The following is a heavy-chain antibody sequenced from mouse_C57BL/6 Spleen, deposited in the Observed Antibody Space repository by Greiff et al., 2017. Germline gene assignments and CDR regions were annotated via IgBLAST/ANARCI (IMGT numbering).Heavy chain of an antibody. CDR1: GYTFTSSW. V-gene: IGHV1-74*01. D-gene: IGHD2-1*01. Sequence: QVQLQQPGAELVKPGASVKVSCKASGYTFTSSWMHWVKQRPGQGLEWIGRIHPSDSDTNYNQKFKGKATLTVDKSSSTAYMQLSSLTSVDSAVXYWAICYGNGGFDYWGQGTTLTVSS. J-gene: IGHJ2*01. CDR2: IHPSDSDT. CDR3: AICYGNGGFDY.